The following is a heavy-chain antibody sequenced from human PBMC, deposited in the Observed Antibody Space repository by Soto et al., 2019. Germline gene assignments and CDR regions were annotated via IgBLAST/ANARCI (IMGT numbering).Heavy chain of an antibody. Sequence: QVQLQQSGPGLVKPSETLSLTCSVSSGPSSSHNWGWIRQPPGRGLEWIGYVYSTGGTSYNPSLKSRVTISADTSTNHISLTLTSVTAADTVVYYCVRQGIGNLHGLVDVWGQGTTVRVSS. CDR2: VYSTGGT. J-gene: IGHJ6*02. D-gene: IGHD1-1*01. V-gene: IGHV4-59*08. CDR1: SGPSSSHN. CDR3: VRQGIGNLHGLVDV.